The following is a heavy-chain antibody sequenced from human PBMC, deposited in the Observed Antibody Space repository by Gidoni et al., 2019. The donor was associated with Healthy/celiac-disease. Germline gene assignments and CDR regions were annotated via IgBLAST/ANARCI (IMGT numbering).Heavy chain of an antibody. CDR2: ISGSGGST. D-gene: IGHD2-21*02. V-gene: IGHV3-23*01. J-gene: IGHJ4*02. CDR3: AKGFYWGGNSGLDY. Sequence: EVQVLESGGGLVQPGGSLRLSCAASGFTFSNYAMNWVRQAPGKGLEWVSRISGSGGSTYYADSVKGRFTISRDNSKNTLSLQMNSLRAEDTAVYYCAKGFYWGGNSGLDYWGQGTLVTVSS. CDR1: GFTFSNYA.